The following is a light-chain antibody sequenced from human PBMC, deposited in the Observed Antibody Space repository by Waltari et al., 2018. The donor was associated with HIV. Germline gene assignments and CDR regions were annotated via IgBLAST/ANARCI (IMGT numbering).Light chain of an antibody. CDR1: SPNIGDNA. CDR2: SNS. CDR3: ATLDDSLNGPV. J-gene: IGLJ2*01. V-gene: IGLV1-44*01. Sequence: QSVLTQPPSVSGTPGQRVTISCSGGSPNIGDNAASWYQQFPGPAHNRLIYSNSQRPSGVPDRFSGSKSGTSASLAISGLQSEDEADYYCATLDDSLNGPVFGGGTKVTVL.